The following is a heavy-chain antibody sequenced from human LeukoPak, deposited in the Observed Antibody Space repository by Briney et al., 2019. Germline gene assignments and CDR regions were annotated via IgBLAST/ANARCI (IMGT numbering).Heavy chain of an antibody. CDR2: IYTDDKK. V-gene: IGHV3-53*01. CDR1: GFTVNSNY. D-gene: IGHD6-19*01. CDR3: AREVANGASYSSAWSV. Sequence: GGSLRLSCAASGFTVNSNYMNWVRQAPGKGLEWLSVIYTDDKKYYSDAVKGRFIVSRDISKNTLYLQMNNVTAEDTGIYYCAREVANGASYSSAWSVWGQGTTVSVSS. J-gene: IGHJ6*02.